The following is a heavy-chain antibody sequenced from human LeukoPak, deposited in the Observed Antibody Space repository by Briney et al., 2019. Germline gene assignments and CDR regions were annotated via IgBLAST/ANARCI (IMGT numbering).Heavy chain of an antibody. V-gene: IGHV3-21*01. CDR2: ISSSSSYI. Sequence: GGSLGLSCAASGFTFSSYSMNWVRQAPGKGLEWVSSISSSSSYIYYADSVKGRFTTSRDNAKNSLYLQMNSLRAEDTAVYYCARDHGYGSGSYWDYWGQGTLVTVSS. CDR3: ARDHGYGSGSYWDY. J-gene: IGHJ4*02. D-gene: IGHD3-10*01. CDR1: GFTFSSYS.